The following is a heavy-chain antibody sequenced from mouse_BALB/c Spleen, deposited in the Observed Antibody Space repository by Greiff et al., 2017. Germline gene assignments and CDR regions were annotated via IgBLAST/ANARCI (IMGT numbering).Heavy chain of an antibody. J-gene: IGHJ1*01. CDR2: IYPGGGYT. D-gene: IGHD4-1*01. Sequence: QVHVKQSGAELVRPGTSVKISCKASGYTFTNYWLGWVKQRPGHGLEWIGDIYPGGGYTNYNEKFKGKATLTADTSSSTAYMQLSSLTSEDSAVYFCARSPSNWDDWYFDVWGAGTTVTVSS. CDR3: ARSPSNWDDWYFDV. CDR1: GYTFTNYW. V-gene: IGHV1-63*02.